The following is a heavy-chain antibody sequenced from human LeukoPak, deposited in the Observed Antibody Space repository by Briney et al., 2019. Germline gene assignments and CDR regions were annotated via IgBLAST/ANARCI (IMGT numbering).Heavy chain of an antibody. CDR3: VRDGGTRLKYSYGYGDY. V-gene: IGHV3-48*03. Sequence: GGSLRLSCGASGFTFSSYWMTWVRQAPGKGLEWVSYISSGGETICYADSVKGRFTISRDNSKNSLYLQMNSLRVEDTAIYYCVRDGGTRLKYSYGYGDYWGQGTLVTVSS. CDR2: ISSGGETI. J-gene: IGHJ4*02. D-gene: IGHD5-18*01. CDR1: GFTFSSYW.